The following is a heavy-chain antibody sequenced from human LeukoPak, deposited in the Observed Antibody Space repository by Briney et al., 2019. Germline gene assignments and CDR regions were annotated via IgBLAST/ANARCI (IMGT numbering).Heavy chain of an antibody. CDR2: FDPEDGET. J-gene: IGHJ3*02. D-gene: IGHD6-19*01. V-gene: IGHV1-24*01. CDR3: ATDGSSGWYTYDAFDI. Sequence: ASVKVSCKVSGYTLTELSMHWVRQAPGKGLEWMGGFDPEDGETIYAQKFQGRATMTEDTSTDTAYMELSSLRSEDTAVYYCATDGSSGWYTYDAFDIWGQGTMVTVSS. CDR1: GYTLTELS.